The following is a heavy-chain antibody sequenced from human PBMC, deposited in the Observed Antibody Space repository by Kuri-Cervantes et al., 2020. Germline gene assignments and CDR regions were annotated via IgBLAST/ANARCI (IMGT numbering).Heavy chain of an antibody. D-gene: IGHD3-16*01. CDR2: IIPIFGTA. J-gene: IGHJ4*02. Sequence: SVKVSCKASGGTFSSYAISWVRQAPGQGLEWMGGIIPIFGTANYAQKFQGRVTITTDESTSTAYMELSSLKASDTAMYYCARLNGGSNFDEWGQGTLVTVSS. CDR1: GGTFSSYA. V-gene: IGHV1-69*05. CDR3: ARLNGGSNFDE.